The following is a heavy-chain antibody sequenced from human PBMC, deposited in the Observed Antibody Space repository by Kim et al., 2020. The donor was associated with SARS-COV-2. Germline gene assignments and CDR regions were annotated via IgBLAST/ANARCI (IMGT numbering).Heavy chain of an antibody. CDR2: INSDGSST. CDR3: VPMRYYYDPFQH. CDR1: GFTFSSYW. Sequence: GGSLRLSCAASGFTFSSYWMHWVRQAPGKGLVWVSRINSDGSSTSYADSVKGRFTISRDNAKNTLYLQMNSLRAEDTAVYYCVPMRYYYDPFQHWGQGTLVTVSS. D-gene: IGHD3-22*01. V-gene: IGHV3-74*01. J-gene: IGHJ1*01.